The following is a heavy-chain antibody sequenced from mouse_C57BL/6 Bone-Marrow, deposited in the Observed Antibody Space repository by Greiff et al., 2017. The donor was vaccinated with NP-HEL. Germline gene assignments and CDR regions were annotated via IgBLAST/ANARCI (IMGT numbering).Heavy chain of an antibody. CDR2: IYPGNSDT. V-gene: IGHV1-5*01. Sequence: EVQGVESGTVLARPGASVKMSCKTSGYTFTSYWMHWVKQRPGQGLEWIGAIYPGNSDTSYNQKFKGKAKLTAVTSASTAYMALSSLTNEDSAVYYCTRSTPTVVPSWFAYWGQGTLVTVSA. J-gene: IGHJ3*01. CDR3: TRSTPTVVPSWFAY. CDR1: GYTFTSYW. D-gene: IGHD1-1*01.